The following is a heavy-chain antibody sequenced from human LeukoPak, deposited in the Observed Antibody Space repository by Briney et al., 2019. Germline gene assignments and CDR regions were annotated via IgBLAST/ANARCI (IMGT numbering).Heavy chain of an antibody. CDR3: AKLLTSGYYSTLYYYGLDV. D-gene: IGHD3-3*01. V-gene: IGHV3-23*01. Sequence: GGSLRLSCAASGFTFRTYDMSWVRQAPGKGLEWISTISGSGDTTYYADSVKGRFTISRDNSKNSLSLQLSGLRADDTAVYFCAKLLTSGYYSTLYYYGLDVWGPGTTVTVSS. CDR1: GFTFRTYD. J-gene: IGHJ6*02. CDR2: ISGSGDTT.